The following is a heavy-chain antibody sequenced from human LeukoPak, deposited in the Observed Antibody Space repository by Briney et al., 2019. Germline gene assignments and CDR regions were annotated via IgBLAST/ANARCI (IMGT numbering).Heavy chain of an antibody. CDR1: GYTFTSYY. CDR2: INPSGGST. D-gene: IGHD2-2*01. Sequence: GASVKVFCKASGYTFTSYYMHWVRQAPGQGLEWMGIINPSGGSTSYAQKFQGRVTMTRDTSTSTVYMELSSLRSEDTAVYYCARDRRAYCSSTSCLAFDPWGQGTLVTVSS. J-gene: IGHJ5*02. CDR3: ARDRRAYCSSTSCLAFDP. V-gene: IGHV1-46*01.